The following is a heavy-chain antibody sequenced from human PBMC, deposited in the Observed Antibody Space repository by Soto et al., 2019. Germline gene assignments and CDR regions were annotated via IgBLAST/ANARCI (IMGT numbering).Heavy chain of an antibody. D-gene: IGHD7-27*01. V-gene: IGHV3-23*01. CDR2: MTDSGDRT. CDR3: VKETSDTWGYMAD. Sequence: EVQLLESGGGLVQPGGSLKLSCAGSGFSFGSYAMTWGRQVPGQGLEVVSSMTDSGDRTEYAYSVKGWCTMSRDNSKNTLLLQMTSLRAKDTAVYYCVKETSDTWGYMADWSRGPTVTVSS. CDR1: GFSFGSYA. J-gene: IGHJ6*02.